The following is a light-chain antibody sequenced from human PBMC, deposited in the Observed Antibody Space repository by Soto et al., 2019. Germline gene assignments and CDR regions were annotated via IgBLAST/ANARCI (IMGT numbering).Light chain of an antibody. CDR2: DAS. Sequence: EIVLTQSPGTLSLSPGERATLSCRASQSVSSSYLAWYQQKPGQAPRLLIYDASSRATGIPDRFSGSGSGTDFTLTISRLEPEDFAFYYCQQYGNSPPYTFGQGTKLEIK. CDR1: QSVSSSY. J-gene: IGKJ2*01. V-gene: IGKV3-20*01. CDR3: QQYGNSPPYT.